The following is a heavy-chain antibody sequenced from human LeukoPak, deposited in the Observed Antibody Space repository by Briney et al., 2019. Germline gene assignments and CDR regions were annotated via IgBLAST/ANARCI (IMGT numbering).Heavy chain of an antibody. J-gene: IGHJ5*02. D-gene: IGHD6-13*01. Sequence: ASVKVSCKGSGYTFTDYYMHWVRQPPGQGLELMGGINPKSSGTNYAQQSQGRVTMTRDTSISTAYMELSNLRSDDTAVYYCARGVAAAGGRWFDPWGQGTLVTVSS. CDR2: INPKSSGT. CDR3: ARGVAAAGGRWFDP. CDR1: GYTFTDYY. V-gene: IGHV1-2*02.